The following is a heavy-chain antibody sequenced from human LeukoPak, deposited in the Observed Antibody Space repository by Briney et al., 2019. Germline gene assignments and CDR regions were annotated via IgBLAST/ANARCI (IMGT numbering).Heavy chain of an antibody. CDR2: ISYDGSNK. J-gene: IGHJ4*02. D-gene: IGHD4-17*01. CDR1: GFTFSSYA. CDR3: AKDRYGDYSFDS. V-gene: IGHV3-30-3*01. Sequence: GGSLRLSCAASGFTFSSYAMHWVRQAPGKGLEWVAVISYDGSNKYYADSVKGRFTISRDNSKNTLYLQMNSLRAEDTAVYYCAKDRYGDYSFDSWGQGALVTVSS.